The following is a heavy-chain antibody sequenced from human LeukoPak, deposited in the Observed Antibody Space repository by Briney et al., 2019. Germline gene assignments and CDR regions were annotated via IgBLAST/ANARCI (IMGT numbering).Heavy chain of an antibody. V-gene: IGHV3-21*01. CDR1: GFTFSSYS. J-gene: IGHJ4*02. CDR2: ISNSSSYI. CDR3: ARIYSSSWYDFDY. D-gene: IGHD6-13*01. Sequence: GGSLRLSCAASGFTFSSYSMNWVRQAPGKGLEWVSSISNSSSYIYYADSVKGRFTISRDNAKNSLYLQMNSLRAEDTAVYYCARIYSSSWYDFDYWGQGTLVTVSS.